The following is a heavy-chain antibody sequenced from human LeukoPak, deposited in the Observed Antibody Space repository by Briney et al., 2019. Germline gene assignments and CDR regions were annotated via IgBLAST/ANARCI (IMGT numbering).Heavy chain of an antibody. D-gene: IGHD5-18*01. J-gene: IGHJ4*02. CDR3: ARGLRWIQLWPGDY. Sequence: NAGGSLRLSCAASGFTFSSYSMNWVRQAPGKGLEWVSSISSSSSYIYYADSVKGRFTISRDNAKNSLYLQMNSLRAEDTAVYYCARGLRWIQLWPGDYWGQGTLVTVSS. CDR2: ISSSSSYI. CDR1: GFTFSSYS. V-gene: IGHV3-21*01.